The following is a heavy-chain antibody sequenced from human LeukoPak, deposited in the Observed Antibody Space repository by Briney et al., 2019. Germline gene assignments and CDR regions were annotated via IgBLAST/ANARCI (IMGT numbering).Heavy chain of an antibody. Sequence: GGSLRLSCAASGFTFDDYALHWVRQAPGKGLEWVSLISWDGGSTYYADSVKGRFTISRDNSKNSLYLQMNSLRAEDTAVYYCAKDKVLWFGEFPDYFDYWGQGTLVTVSS. CDR1: GFTFDDYA. CDR3: AKDKVLWFGEFPDYFDY. CDR2: ISWDGGST. D-gene: IGHD3-10*01. J-gene: IGHJ4*02. V-gene: IGHV3-43D*03.